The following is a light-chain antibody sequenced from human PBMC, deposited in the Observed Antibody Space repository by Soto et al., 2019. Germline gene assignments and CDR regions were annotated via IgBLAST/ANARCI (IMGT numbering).Light chain of an antibody. Sequence: ESVLTQSPGTLSLSPGERAALSCRASQSVSSSYLAWYQQKSGQAPRLLIYAASTRATGIPDRFSGSGSGTDFTLTISRLEPEDFAVYYCQQYHDSPMNTFGQGTKLQIK. V-gene: IGKV3-20*01. CDR3: QQYHDSPMNT. CDR1: QSVSSSY. J-gene: IGKJ2*01. CDR2: AAS.